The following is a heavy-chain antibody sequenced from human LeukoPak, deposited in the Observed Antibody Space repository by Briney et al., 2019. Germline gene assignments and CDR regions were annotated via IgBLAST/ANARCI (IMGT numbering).Heavy chain of an antibody. CDR1: GDSISSGDHY. CDR3: ASGLRSTGRSGNYFDY. V-gene: IGHV4-61*02. J-gene: IGHJ4*02. Sequence: SETLSLTCTVSGDSISSGDHYWTWIRQPAGKGLEWIGRIYASGRTVHNPSLKSRITISSDPSKNHFSLELSSVTAADTAIYFCASGLRSTGRSGNYFDYWGPGTLVAVSS. CDR2: IYASGRT. D-gene: IGHD4-17*01.